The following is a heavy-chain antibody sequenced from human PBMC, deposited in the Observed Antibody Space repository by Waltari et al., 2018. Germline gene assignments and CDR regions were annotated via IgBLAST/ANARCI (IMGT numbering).Heavy chain of an antibody. CDR1: GFTFSSYG. V-gene: IGHV3-33*06. D-gene: IGHD3-16*01. Sequence: QVQLVESGGGVVQPGRSLRLSCAASGFTFSSYGMHWVRQAPGKGLEWVAVIWYDGSNKYYADSVKGRFTISRDNSKNTLYLQMNSLRAEDTAVYYCAKEGTKGAPSFVDYWGQGTLVTVSS. CDR3: AKEGTKGAPSFVDY. J-gene: IGHJ4*02. CDR2: IWYDGSNK.